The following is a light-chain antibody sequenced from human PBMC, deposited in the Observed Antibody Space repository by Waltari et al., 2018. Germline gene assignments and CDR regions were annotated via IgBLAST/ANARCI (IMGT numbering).Light chain of an antibody. Sequence: HSALIQPPSVSGSPGQSVALYCHGTSSDLGNYNFVSWYQQFPGTAPKLLIYEVTNRPSGVHDLFSGAKSGYTAALAISGLQAEDEADYYCSSYTPSSTVIFGGGTKLTVL. CDR3: SSYTPSSTVI. CDR2: EVT. V-gene: IGLV2-18*02. CDR1: SSDLGNYNF. J-gene: IGLJ2*01.